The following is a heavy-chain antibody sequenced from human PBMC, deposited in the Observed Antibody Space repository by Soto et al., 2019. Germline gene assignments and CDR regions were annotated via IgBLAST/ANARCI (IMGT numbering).Heavy chain of an antibody. CDR1: GVTLSNFG. Sequence: QVQLVESGGGVVQPGRSLRHSCAASGVTLSNFGMHWVRQAPGKGLEWVAVISRDGSTMFYADSVKGRFTISRDSSRNTLYLQMNSLRAEDTAVYHCVGEVASGYWGQGTLVTVSS. V-gene: IGHV3-30*03. CDR3: VGEVASGY. J-gene: IGHJ4*02. CDR2: ISRDGSTM. D-gene: IGHD2-21*01.